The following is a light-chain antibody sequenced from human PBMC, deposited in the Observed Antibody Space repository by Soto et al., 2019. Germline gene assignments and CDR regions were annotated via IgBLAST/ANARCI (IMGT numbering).Light chain of an antibody. CDR3: SSYTCSSLYV. CDR2: DVS. CDR1: SSDVGGYNY. Sequence: QSVLTQPASVSGSPGQSITISCTGTSSDVGGYNYVSWYQQLPGKAPKLMIYDVSDRPSGVSNRFSGSKSGNTASLTISGLQAEDEADYYCSSYTCSSLYVFGTAPKVTVL. J-gene: IGLJ1*01. V-gene: IGLV2-14*01.